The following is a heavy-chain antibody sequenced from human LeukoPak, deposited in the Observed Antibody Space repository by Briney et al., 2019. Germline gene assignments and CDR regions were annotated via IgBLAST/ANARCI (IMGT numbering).Heavy chain of an antibody. D-gene: IGHD1-26*01. CDR2: IYIDGIT. Sequence: SETLSLTCTVSGGSIRTDGSYWTWIRQPPGKGLEWIGSIYIDGITHYNSSLQSRVTLSIDTSKNHFSLKLTSVTAADTAVFYCARLFTRAWEYRYGMDVWGQGTAVTVSS. J-gene: IGHJ6*02. CDR1: GGSIRTDGSY. V-gene: IGHV4-39*02. CDR3: ARLFTRAWEYRYGMDV.